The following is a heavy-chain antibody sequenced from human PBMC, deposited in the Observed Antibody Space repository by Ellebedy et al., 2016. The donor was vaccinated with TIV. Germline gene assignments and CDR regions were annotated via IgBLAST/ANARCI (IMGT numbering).Heavy chain of an antibody. CDR1: GYSFASYW. J-gene: IGHJ4*02. CDR3: ARQIAVAGNAQLDY. D-gene: IGHD6-19*01. V-gene: IGHV5-51*01. CDR2: FYPGDSDT. Sequence: GESLKISCKGSGYSFASYWIGWVRQMPGKGLEWMGIFYPGDSDTRYSPSFQGQVTISADKSISTAYLQWSSLKASDTAMYYCARQIAVAGNAQLDYWGQGTLVTVSS.